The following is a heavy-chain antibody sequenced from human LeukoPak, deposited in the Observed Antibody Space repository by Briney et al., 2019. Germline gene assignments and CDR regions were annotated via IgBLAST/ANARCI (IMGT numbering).Heavy chain of an antibody. D-gene: IGHD6-6*01. Sequence: GGSLRLSCAASGFTFSSYVMSWVRQAPGKGLEWVSAISGSGGSTYYADSVKGRFTISRDNSKNTLYLQMNSLRAEDTAVYYCAKDREQLVLSYFDYWGQGTLVTVSS. V-gene: IGHV3-23*01. CDR3: AKDREQLVLSYFDY. J-gene: IGHJ4*02. CDR2: ISGSGGST. CDR1: GFTFSSYV.